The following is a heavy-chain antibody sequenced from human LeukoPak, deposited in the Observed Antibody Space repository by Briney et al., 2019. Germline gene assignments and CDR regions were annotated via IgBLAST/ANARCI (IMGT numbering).Heavy chain of an antibody. V-gene: IGHV3-33*01. CDR1: GFTFSSYG. J-gene: IGHJ3*02. D-gene: IGHD2-2*01. CDR3: ARDQGHCSSTSCYAPDAFDI. CDR2: IWYDGSNK. Sequence: PGRSLRLSCAASGFTFSSYGMHWVRQAPGKGLEWVAVIWYDGSNKYYADSVKGRFTISRDNSKNTLYLQMNSLRAEDTAVYYCARDQGHCSSTSCYAPDAFDIWGQGTMVTVSS.